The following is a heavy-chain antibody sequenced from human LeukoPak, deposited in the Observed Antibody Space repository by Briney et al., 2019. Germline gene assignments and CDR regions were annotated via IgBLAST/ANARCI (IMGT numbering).Heavy chain of an antibody. D-gene: IGHD6-13*01. J-gene: IGHJ4*02. Sequence: GGSLRLSCAASGFTFSSYAMSWVRQAPGKGLEWVSGISGSGGNTYYADSVKGRFTISRDNSRNTLYLQMNSPRAEDTAVYYCAILPGYSSGWYEVNYWGQGTLVTVSS. CDR3: AILPGYSSGWYEVNY. V-gene: IGHV3-23*01. CDR1: GFTFSSYA. CDR2: ISGSGGNT.